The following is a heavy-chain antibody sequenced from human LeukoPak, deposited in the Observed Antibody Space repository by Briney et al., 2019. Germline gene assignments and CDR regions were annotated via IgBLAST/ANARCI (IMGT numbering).Heavy chain of an antibody. CDR2: IYHSGST. CDR3: ARGADSSGLFDY. D-gene: IGHD3-22*01. CDR1: GYSISSGYY. J-gene: IGHJ4*02. Sequence: KPSETLSLXCAVSGYSISSGYYWGWIRQPPGKGLQWIGSIYHSGSTYYNPSLKSRVTISVDTSKNQFSLKLSSVTAADTAVYYCARGADSSGLFDYWGQGTLVTVSS. V-gene: IGHV4-38-2*01.